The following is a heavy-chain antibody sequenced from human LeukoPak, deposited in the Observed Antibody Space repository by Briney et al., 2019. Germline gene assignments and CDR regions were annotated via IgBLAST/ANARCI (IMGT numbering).Heavy chain of an antibody. V-gene: IGHV3-30-3*01. CDR3: ARDRSRLLFWIGVVDN. J-gene: IGHJ4*02. CDR2: ISKDGSKR. CDR1: GFTFSTYA. Sequence: GGSLRLSCTASGFTFSTYAMHWVRQAPGKGLEWMTVISKDGSKRVSTDSVRGRFTISRDNAKNTLYLQMNSLRVEDTAVYYCARDRSRLLFWIGVVDNWGQGTLVTVSS. D-gene: IGHD3-10*01.